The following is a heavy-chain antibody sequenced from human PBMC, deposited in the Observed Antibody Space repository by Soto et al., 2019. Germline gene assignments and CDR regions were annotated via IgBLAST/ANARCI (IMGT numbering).Heavy chain of an antibody. V-gene: IGHV4-61*01. CDR3: ARDYCSSTSCRHFHPYYYGMDV. J-gene: IGHJ6*02. CDR1: GGSVSSGSYY. Sequence: QVQLQESGPGLVKPSETLSLTCTVSGGSVSSGSYYWSWIRQPPGKGLEWIGYIYYSGSTNYDPSLKSWATTSVDTSKNQFSLKLSSVTAADTAVYYCARDYCSSTSCRHFHPYYYGMDVWGQGTTVTVSS. CDR2: IYYSGST. D-gene: IGHD2-2*01.